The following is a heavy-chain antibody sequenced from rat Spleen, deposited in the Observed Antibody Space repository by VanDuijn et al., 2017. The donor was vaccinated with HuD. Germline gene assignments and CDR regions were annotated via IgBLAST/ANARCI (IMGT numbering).Heavy chain of an antibody. CDR2: INKDSSTI. J-gene: IGHJ4*01. Sequence: EVKLVESGGGLVQPGRSLKLSCAASGFNFNDYWMGWVRQAPGKGLEWIGEINKDSSTINYTPSLKDKFTISRDNAQNTLYLQMSKLGSEDTAIYYCARENYYDGSYYPYYYVMDAWGQGASVTVSS. D-gene: IGHD1-12*02. CDR3: ARENYYDGSYYPYYYVMDA. CDR1: GFNFNDYW. V-gene: IGHV4-2*01.